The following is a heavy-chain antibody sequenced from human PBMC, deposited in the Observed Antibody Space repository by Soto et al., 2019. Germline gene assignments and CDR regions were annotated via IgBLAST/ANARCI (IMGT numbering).Heavy chain of an antibody. Sequence: EVQLLESGGGLVQPGGSLRLSCAASGFTFSSYAMSWVRQAPGKGLEWVSAISGSGGSTYYADSVKGRFTISRDNSKNTLYLQMNSLRAEDTAVYYCARMGFIVVVVAAHYWGQGTLVTVSS. CDR3: ARMGFIVVVVAAHY. V-gene: IGHV3-23*01. CDR2: ISGSGGST. D-gene: IGHD2-15*01. J-gene: IGHJ4*02. CDR1: GFTFSSYA.